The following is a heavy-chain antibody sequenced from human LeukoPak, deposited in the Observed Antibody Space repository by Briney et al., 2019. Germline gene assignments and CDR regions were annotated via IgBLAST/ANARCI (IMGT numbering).Heavy chain of an antibody. Sequence: PSETLSLTCTVPGGSISSYYWSWIRQPPGKGLEWIGYIYYSGSTNYNPSLKGRVTISVDTSKNQFSLKLSSVTAADTAVYYCARDSAWIPLWNDYYMDVWGKGTTVTVSS. CDR3: ARDSAWIPLWNDYYMDV. D-gene: IGHD5-18*01. J-gene: IGHJ6*03. CDR1: GGSISSYY. V-gene: IGHV4-59*01. CDR2: IYYSGST.